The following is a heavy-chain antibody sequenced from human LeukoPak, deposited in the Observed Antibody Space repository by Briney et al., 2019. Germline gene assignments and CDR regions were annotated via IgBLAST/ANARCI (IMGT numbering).Heavy chain of an antibody. V-gene: IGHV3-49*03. D-gene: IGHD3-22*01. CDR1: GFTFGDYA. J-gene: IGHJ4*02. Sequence: SGRSLRLSCTASGFTFGDYAMSWFRQAPGKGLEWVGFIRSKAYGGTTEYAASVKGRFTISRDDSKNTLYLQMNSLKTEDTAVYYCTTDPHYYDSSGYFFPPLSWGQGTLVTVSS. CDR2: IRSKAYGGTT. CDR3: TTDPHYYDSSGYFFPPLS.